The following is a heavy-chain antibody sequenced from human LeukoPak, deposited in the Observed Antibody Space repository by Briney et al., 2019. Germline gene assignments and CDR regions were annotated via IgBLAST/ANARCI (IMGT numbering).Heavy chain of an antibody. Sequence: PGGSLRLSCAASGFTFSSYWMSWVRQAPGKGLEWVANIRQDGSEKYYVDSVKGRFTISRDNARNSLYLQMNSLRAEDTALYYCAKDMNSIAFGGVGDYWGQGTLVTVSS. CDR1: GFTFSSYW. J-gene: IGHJ4*02. V-gene: IGHV3-7*03. D-gene: IGHD3-16*01. CDR3: AKDMNSIAFGGVGDY. CDR2: IRQDGSEK.